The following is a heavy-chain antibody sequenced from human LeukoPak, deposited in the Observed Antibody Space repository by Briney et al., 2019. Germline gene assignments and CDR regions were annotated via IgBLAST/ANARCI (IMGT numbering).Heavy chain of an antibody. V-gene: IGHV3-7*01. CDR1: GFTFNSYW. CDR3: ARDKGYSYGPPLFDY. CDR2: IKQDGSEK. Sequence: GGSLRLTCAASGFTFNSYWMSWVRQAPGKGLEWVANIKQDGSEKYYVDSVKGRFTISRDNAKNSLYLQMNSLRAEDTAVYYCARDKGYSYGPPLFDYWGQGTLVTVSS. D-gene: IGHD5-18*01. J-gene: IGHJ4*02.